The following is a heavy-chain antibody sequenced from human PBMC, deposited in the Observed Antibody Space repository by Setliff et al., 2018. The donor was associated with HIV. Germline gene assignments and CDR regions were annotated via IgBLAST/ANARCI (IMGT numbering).Heavy chain of an antibody. J-gene: IGHJ4*02. V-gene: IGHV4-39*02. D-gene: IGHD6-13*01. CDR1: GVSISGPIGITYY. CDR3: ARGRGSSSSWPIDY. CDR2: IHYSRGS. Sequence: PSETLSLTCSVSGVSISGPIGITYYWDWLRQPPGKGLEWIGNIHYSRGSSYNASLKSRVTISLDTSKNHFSLKLSSVAAADTAVYFCARGRGSSSSWPIDYWGQGTLVTVSS.